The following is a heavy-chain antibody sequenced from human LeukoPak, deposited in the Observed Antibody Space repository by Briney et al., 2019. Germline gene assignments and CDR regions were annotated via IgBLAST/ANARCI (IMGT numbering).Heavy chain of an antibody. J-gene: IGHJ3*02. CDR2: TNPNSGDT. V-gene: IGHV1-2*02. CDR3: ARTMVPRDAFDI. Sequence: ASVRVSCKASGYRFTGYFMHWLRQAPGQGLEWMGWTNPNSGDTDYAQKFQGRVTLTRDASTTTAYMELTSLRYDDTAIYYCARTMVPRDAFDIWGQGTMVTVSS. D-gene: IGHD3-10*01. CDR1: GYRFTGYF.